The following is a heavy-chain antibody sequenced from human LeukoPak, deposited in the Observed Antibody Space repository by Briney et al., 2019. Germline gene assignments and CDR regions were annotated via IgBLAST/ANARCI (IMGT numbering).Heavy chain of an antibody. V-gene: IGHV3-43D*03. CDR2: ISWDGGIT. D-gene: IGHD6-13*01. CDR1: GFTFDDYT. Sequence: GGSLRLSCAASGFTFDDYTMHWVRQAPGKGLEWVSLISWDGGITYYADSVKGRFTISRDNSKNSLYLQMNSLRAEDTALYYCAKDAIPYSSSWYLGYYYYMDVWGKGTTVTASS. J-gene: IGHJ6*03. CDR3: AKDAIPYSSSWYLGYYYYMDV.